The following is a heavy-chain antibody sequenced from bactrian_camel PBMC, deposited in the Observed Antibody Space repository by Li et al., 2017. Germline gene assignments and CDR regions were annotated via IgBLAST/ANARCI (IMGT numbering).Heavy chain of an antibody. CDR1: DRLHDDF. V-gene: IGHV3S53*01. Sequence: VQLVESGGGTVQAGGSLRLTCTTADRLHDDFCWGWFRQAAGKEREGVATIDSAGDTNYADSVGCRFTVSRDNAKNTVYLQMNSLKPEDTAMYYCAADGRCRGWADTYSQPESQGTQVTVS. D-gene: IGHD1*01. J-gene: IGHJ4*01. CDR2: IDSAGDT.